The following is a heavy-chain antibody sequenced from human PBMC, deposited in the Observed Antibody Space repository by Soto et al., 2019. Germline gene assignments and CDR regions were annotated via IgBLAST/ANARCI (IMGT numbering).Heavy chain of an antibody. CDR1: GFTFSSYA. D-gene: IGHD3-10*01. CDR2: MSYDGSDK. CDR3: ARAYGSGRRYYYGMDV. Sequence: GGSLRLSCAASGFTFSSYAMHWVRKAPGKGLEWVAVMSYDGSDKYYADSVGGRFTISRDNSKNRLHLQMNSLRAEDTALYYCARAYGSGRRYYYGMDVWGQGTTVTVSS. J-gene: IGHJ6*02. V-gene: IGHV3-30-3*01.